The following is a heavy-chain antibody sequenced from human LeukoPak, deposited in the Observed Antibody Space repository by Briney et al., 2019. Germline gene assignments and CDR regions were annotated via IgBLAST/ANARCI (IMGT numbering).Heavy chain of an antibody. V-gene: IGHV3-21*01. CDR2: ISSSSSYI. Sequence: GRSLRLSCAASGFTFSSYGMHWVRQAPGKGLEWVSSISSSSSYIYYADSVKGRFTSSRDNAKNSLYLQMNSLRAEDTAVYYCARVCSNTSCWGAFDIWGQGTMVTVSS. CDR1: GFTFSSYG. J-gene: IGHJ3*02. CDR3: ARVCSNTSCWGAFDI. D-gene: IGHD2-2*01.